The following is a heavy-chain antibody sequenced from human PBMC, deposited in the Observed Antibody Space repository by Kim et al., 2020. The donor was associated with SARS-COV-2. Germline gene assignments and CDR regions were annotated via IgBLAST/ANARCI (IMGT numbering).Heavy chain of an antibody. V-gene: IGHV4-31*03. D-gene: IGHD2-21*02. Sequence: SETLSLTCTVSGGSISSGGYYWSWIRQHPGKGLEWIGYIYYSGSTYYNPSLKSRVTISVDTSKNQFSLKLSSVTAADTAVYYCARDSLYCGGDCYPDAFDIWGQGTMVTVSS. J-gene: IGHJ3*02. CDR1: GGSISSGGYY. CDR2: IYYSGST. CDR3: ARDSLYCGGDCYPDAFDI.